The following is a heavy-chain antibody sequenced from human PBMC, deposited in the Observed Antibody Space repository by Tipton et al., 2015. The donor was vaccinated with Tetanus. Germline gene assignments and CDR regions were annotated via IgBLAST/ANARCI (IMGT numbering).Heavy chain of an antibody. CDR3: ARDRGDYIYYGMDV. CDR1: GYTFTGYY. J-gene: IGHJ6*02. D-gene: IGHD3-22*01. V-gene: IGHV1-2*02. Sequence: QLVQSGAEMKKPGASVKVSCKASGYTFTGYYIYWVRQAPGQGLEWMGWIDPNSGGTVYAQKFQGRVTMTRDTSISTAYMELRSLSPDDTAVYYCARDRGDYIYYGMDVWGPGTTVTVS. CDR2: IDPNSGGT.